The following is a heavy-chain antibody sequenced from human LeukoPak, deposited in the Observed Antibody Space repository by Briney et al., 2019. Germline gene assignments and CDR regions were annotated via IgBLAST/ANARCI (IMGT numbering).Heavy chain of an antibody. CDR2: ISGGAGRS. V-gene: IGHV3-23*01. CDR1: GFTFSSYS. CDR3: AKGVAQDV. Sequence: GGSLRLSCAASGFTFSSYSMNWVRQSPGKGLEWVSAISGGAGRSYYADSVKGRFTISRDNSKNTLYLQMNSLRAEDTAVYYCAKGVAQDVWGQGTTVTVSS. D-gene: IGHD2-15*01. J-gene: IGHJ6*02.